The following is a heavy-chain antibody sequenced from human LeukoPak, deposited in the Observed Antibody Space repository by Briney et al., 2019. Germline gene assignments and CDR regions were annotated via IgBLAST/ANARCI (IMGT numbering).Heavy chain of an antibody. D-gene: IGHD3-3*01. CDR1: GYTFTSYG. V-gene: IGHV1-18*01. J-gene: IGHJ6*03. CDR3: ARLKSYYGFWSGYYNDYYYMDV. Sequence: ASVKVSCKASGYTFTSYGISWVRQAPGQGLEWMGWISAYNGNTNYAQKLQGRVTMTTDTSTSTAYMELRSLRSDDTAVYYCARLKSYYGFWSGYYNDYYYMDVWGKGTTVTVSS. CDR2: ISAYNGNT.